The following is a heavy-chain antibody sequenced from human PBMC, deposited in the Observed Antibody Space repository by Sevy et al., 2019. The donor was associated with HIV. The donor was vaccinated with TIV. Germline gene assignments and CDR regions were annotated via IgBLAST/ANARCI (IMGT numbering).Heavy chain of an antibody. CDR1: GFTFSSYW. D-gene: IGHD3-3*01. J-gene: IGHJ1*01. Sequence: GGSLRLSCAASGFTFSSYWMSWVRQAPGKGLEWVANIKQDGSEKYYVDSVKGRFTISRDNAKNSLYLQVNSLRAGDTAVYYCARVPPILEWLLSEEYFQHWGQGTLVTVSS. CDR2: IKQDGSEK. CDR3: ARVPPILEWLLSEEYFQH. V-gene: IGHV3-7*01.